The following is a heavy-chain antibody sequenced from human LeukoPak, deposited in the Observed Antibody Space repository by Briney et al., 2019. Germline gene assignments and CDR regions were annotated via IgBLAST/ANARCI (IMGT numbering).Heavy chain of an antibody. CDR3: ARLPPRRLLLNDYGKKHYFDY. Sequence: SETLSLTCAVYGGPFTTYYWSWIRQPPGKGLEWIGDIYHTGSTTYNPSLKSRVTISIDTSKNQFSLKLSSVTAADTAVYYCARLPPRRLLLNDYGKKHYFDYWGQGTLVTVSS. J-gene: IGHJ4*02. CDR1: GGPFTTYY. D-gene: IGHD4-17*01. CDR2: IYHTGST. V-gene: IGHV4-34*01.